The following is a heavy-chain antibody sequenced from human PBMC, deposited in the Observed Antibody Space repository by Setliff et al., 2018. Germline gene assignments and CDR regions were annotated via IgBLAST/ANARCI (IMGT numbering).Heavy chain of an antibody. CDR2: ISRGGSTI. J-gene: IGHJ4*02. CDR1: GFTFSDYY. D-gene: IGHD3-3*01. Sequence: GGSLRLSCAASGFTFSDYYMNWIRQAPGKGLEWLSYISRGGSTIYYADSVKGRFIISRDNAKNSLFLEMDSLRGEDTAVYYCARAAITIFGVVTPFDYWGQGTLVTVSS. CDR3: ARAAITIFGVVTPFDY. V-gene: IGHV3-11*04.